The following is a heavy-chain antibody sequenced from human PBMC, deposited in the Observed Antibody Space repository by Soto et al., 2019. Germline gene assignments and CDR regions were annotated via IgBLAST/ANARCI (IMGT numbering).Heavy chain of an antibody. CDR2: ISGSGGST. D-gene: IGHD1-26*01. J-gene: IGHJ5*02. Sequence: EVQLLESGGGLVQPGESLRISCAASGFTFTSFFMRWVRQAPGKGLEWVSSISGSGGSTFYADSVKGRFTISRDNSKNTLYLQMNSLRAEDTAAYYCAKGGVGAATGICESWGQGTLVTVSP. CDR1: GFTFTSFF. CDR3: AKGGVGAATGICES. V-gene: IGHV3-23*01.